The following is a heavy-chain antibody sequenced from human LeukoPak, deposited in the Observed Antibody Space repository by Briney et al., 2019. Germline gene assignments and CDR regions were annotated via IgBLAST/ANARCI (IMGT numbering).Heavy chain of an antibody. CDR3: ARGASRDGYNSWVVGAFDI. D-gene: IGHD5-24*01. J-gene: IGHJ3*02. CDR1: GGSVSSSSYY. Sequence: PSETLSLTCTVSGGSVSSSSYYWGWIRQPPGKGLEWIGSIYYSGSTHYNPSLKSRVTISVDTSKNQFSLKLSSVTAADTAVYYCARGASRDGYNSWVVGAFDIWGQGTMVTVSS. CDR2: IYYSGST. V-gene: IGHV4-39*01.